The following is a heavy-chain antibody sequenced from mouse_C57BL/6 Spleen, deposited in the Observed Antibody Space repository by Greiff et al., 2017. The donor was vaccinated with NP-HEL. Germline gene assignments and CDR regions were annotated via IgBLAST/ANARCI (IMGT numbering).Heavy chain of an antibody. V-gene: IGHV10-1*01. D-gene: IGHD1-1*01. J-gene: IGHJ2*01. Sequence: EVKVVESGGGLVQPKGSLKLSCAASGFSFNTYAMNWVRQAPGKGLEWVARIRSKSNNYATYYADSVKDRFTISRDDSESMLYLQMNNLKTEDTAMYYCVRQSSSYYFDYWGQGTTLTVSS. CDR1: GFSFNTYA. CDR3: VRQSSSYYFDY. CDR2: IRSKSNNYAT.